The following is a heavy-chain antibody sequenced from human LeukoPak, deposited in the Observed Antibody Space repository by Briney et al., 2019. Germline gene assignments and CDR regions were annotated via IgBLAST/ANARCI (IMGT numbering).Heavy chain of an antibody. CDR2: MNPKSGNT. CDR1: GYTFTSYD. J-gene: IGHJ6*03. CDR3: ARDSGSYAGLYNYYYMDV. Sequence: GASLKVSCKASGYTFTSYDIDWVRQATGHGLEWMGWMNPKSGNTGFAQKFQGTVTMTRNTSITTAYMELSSLRSEDTAVYYCARDSGSYAGLYNYYYMDVWGKGTTVTVSS. V-gene: IGHV1-8*01. D-gene: IGHD1-26*01.